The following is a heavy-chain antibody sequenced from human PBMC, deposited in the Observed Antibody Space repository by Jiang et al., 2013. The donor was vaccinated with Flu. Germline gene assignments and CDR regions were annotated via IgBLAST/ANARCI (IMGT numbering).Heavy chain of an antibody. J-gene: IGHJ5*02. CDR3: ARGEWELPPVGFDP. CDR2: TYYRSKWYN. V-gene: IGHV6-1*01. CDR1: GDSVSSNSAA. D-gene: IGHD1-26*01. Sequence: QTLSLTCAISGDSVSSNSAAWNWIRQSPSRGLEWLGRTYYRSKWYNDYAVSVKSRITINPDTSKNQFSLQLNSVTPEDTAVYYCARGEWELPPVGFDPWGQGTLVTVSS.